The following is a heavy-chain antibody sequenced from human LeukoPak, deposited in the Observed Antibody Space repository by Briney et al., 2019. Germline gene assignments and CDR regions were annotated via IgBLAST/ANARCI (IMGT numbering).Heavy chain of an antibody. D-gene: IGHD6-13*01. CDR3: ARVEQDSSSWYVY. J-gene: IGHJ4*02. V-gene: IGHV5-51*01. Sequence: GESLKISSKGSGYSFISYWIGWVRQMPGKGLEWMGIIYPGDSDTRYSPSFQGQVTISADKSISTAYLQWSSLKASDTAMYYCARVEQDSSSWYVYWGQGTLVTVSS. CDR1: GYSFISYW. CDR2: IYPGDSDT.